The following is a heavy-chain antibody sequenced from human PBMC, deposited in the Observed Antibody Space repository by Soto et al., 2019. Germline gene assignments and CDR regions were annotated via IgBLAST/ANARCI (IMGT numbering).Heavy chain of an antibody. D-gene: IGHD3-3*01. CDR1: GGSISRSSYY. J-gene: IGHJ6*02. V-gene: IGHV4-39*01. CDR3: ARHHSGYDFWSGYQNYYYYYGMDV. Sequence: SETLSLTCTGSGGSISRSSYYWGWIRQPPGKGLEWIGSIYYSGSTYYNPSLKSRVTISVDTSKNQFSLKLSSVTAADTAVYYCARHHSGYDFWSGYQNYYYYYGMDVWGQGTTVTVSS. CDR2: IYYSGST.